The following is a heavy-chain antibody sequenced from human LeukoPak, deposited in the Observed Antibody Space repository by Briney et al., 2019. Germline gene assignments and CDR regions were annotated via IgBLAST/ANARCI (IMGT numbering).Heavy chain of an antibody. V-gene: IGHV4-59*08. J-gene: IGHJ4*02. Sequence: SETLSLTCNVSGASIRSYYWGWVRQSPGKGLEWIGYIYHSGSTNYNPSLRSRVAISVDTSKSQFSLSLNSVTAADTAVYYCAWVISATGTGGYYFNYWGQGTLVTVSS. CDR1: GASIRSYY. CDR2: IYHSGST. CDR3: AWVISATGTGGYYFNY. D-gene: IGHD6-13*01.